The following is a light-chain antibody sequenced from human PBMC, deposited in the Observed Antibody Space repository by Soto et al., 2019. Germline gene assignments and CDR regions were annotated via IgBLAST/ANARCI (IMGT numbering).Light chain of an antibody. CDR1: STNIGNND. Sequence: QSVLTQPPSASGTPGQRVTISCSGTSTNIGNNDVNWYQQLPGTAPNLLIYNNNQRPSAVPDRFSGSKSCTSASLAIIWLQSDDGSDYYCAAWDDSLNGYVLGTGTKSPS. CDR3: AAWDDSLNGYV. V-gene: IGLV1-44*01. J-gene: IGLJ1*01. CDR2: NNN.